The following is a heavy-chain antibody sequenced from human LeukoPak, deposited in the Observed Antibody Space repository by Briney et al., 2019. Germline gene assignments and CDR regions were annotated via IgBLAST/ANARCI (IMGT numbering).Heavy chain of an antibody. CDR1: GFSFSSYT. V-gene: IGHV3-9*01. Sequence: GGSLRLSCTASGFSFSSYTMNWVRQAPGKGLEWVAGITWNRDNIGYGDSVKGRFTISRDNVKNVLYLQMNSLRPEDTALYYCAKDLSSAITSALVLDVWGQGTTVTVS. D-gene: IGHD3-22*01. CDR3: AKDLSSAITSALVLDV. CDR2: ITWNRDNI. J-gene: IGHJ6*02.